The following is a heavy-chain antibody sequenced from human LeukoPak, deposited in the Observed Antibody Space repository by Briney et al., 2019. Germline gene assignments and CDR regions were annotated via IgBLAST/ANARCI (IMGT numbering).Heavy chain of an antibody. CDR3: ARDPKYYYYYYMDV. CDR2: IKQDGSEK. J-gene: IGHJ6*03. Sequence: GGSLRLSCAASGFTFSNAWMSWVRQAPGKGLEWVANIKQDGSEKYYVDSVKGRFTISRDNAKNSLYLQMNSLRAEDTAVYYCARDPKYYYYYYMDVWGKGTTVTVSS. V-gene: IGHV3-7*01. CDR1: GFTFSNAW.